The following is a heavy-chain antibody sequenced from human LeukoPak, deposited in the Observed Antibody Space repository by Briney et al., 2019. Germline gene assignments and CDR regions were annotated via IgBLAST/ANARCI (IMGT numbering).Heavy chain of an antibody. D-gene: IGHD3-10*01. J-gene: IGHJ6*02. V-gene: IGHV1-24*01. Sequence: SVKVSCKVSGYTLTELSMHWVRQAPGKGLEWMGGFDPEDGETIYAQKFQGRVTMTEDTSTDTAYMELSSLRSEDTAVYYCAADYKRPPYYYYYGMDVWGQGTTVTVSS. CDR1: GYTLTELS. CDR3: AADYKRPPYYYYYGMDV. CDR2: FDPEDGET.